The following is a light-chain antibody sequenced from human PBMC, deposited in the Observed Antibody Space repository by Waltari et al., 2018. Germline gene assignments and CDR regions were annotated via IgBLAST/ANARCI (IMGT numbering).Light chain of an antibody. J-gene: IGKJ5*01. CDR1: QSLLSSFNSKTY. CDR2: WAS. CDR3: HHYYIPPLT. Sequence: DIVLTQSPDSLAVSLGARATLNCNASQSLLSSFNSKTYIAWYQQKPGQPPKLLINWASARGSGVPERFSGSGSETDFTLTISSLQAEDVAVYYCHHYYIPPLTFGQGTRLEIK. V-gene: IGKV4-1*01.